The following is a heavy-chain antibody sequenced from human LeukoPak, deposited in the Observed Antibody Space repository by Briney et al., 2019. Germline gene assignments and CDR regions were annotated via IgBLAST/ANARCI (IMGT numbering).Heavy chain of an antibody. V-gene: IGHV3-23*01. CDR3: AKDPYGTRYFDY. J-gene: IGHJ4*02. Sequence: GGSLRLSCAASGFTFSSYAMHWVRQAPGKGLEWVSSLSGSGYNTYYADSVKGRFTISRDNSKNTVYLQMNSLRAEDTAVYYCAKDPYGTRYFDYWGQGTLVTVSS. D-gene: IGHD2-2*01. CDR2: LSGSGYNT. CDR1: GFTFSSYA.